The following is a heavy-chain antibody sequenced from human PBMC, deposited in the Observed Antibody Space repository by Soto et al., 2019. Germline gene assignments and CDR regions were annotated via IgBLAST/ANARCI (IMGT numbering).Heavy chain of an antibody. CDR2: IYYSGST. D-gene: IGHD3-16*02. V-gene: IGHV4-30-4*01. J-gene: IGHJ6*02. Sequence: PSETLSLTCTVSGGSISSGDYYWGWIRQPPGKGLEWIGYIYYSGSTYYNPSLKSRVTISVDTSKNQFSLKLSSVTAADTAVYYRARDPRDDYVWGSYRDYYYGMDVWGQGTTVTVSS. CDR1: GGSISSGDYY. CDR3: ARDPRDDYVWGSYRDYYYGMDV.